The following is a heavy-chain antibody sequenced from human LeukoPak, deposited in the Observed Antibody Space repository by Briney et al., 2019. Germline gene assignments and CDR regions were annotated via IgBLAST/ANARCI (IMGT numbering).Heavy chain of an antibody. CDR3: ARVLTGYYNYYYGMDV. Sequence: PSETLSLTCTVSGGSISSYYWSWIRQPPGKGLEWIGYIYYSGSTNYNPSLKSRVTISVDPSKNQFSLKLSSVTAADTAVYYCARVLTGYYNYYYGMDVWGQGTTVTVSS. CDR2: IYYSGST. V-gene: IGHV4-59*01. CDR1: GGSISSYY. J-gene: IGHJ6*02. D-gene: IGHD3-9*01.